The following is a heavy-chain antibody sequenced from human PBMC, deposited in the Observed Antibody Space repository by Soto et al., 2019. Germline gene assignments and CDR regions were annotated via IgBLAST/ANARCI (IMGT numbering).Heavy chain of an antibody. CDR3: VKDESINWYSGHFRH. V-gene: IGHV3-74*01. CDR1: GFTFSTYW. D-gene: IGHD6-13*01. Sequence: PGGSLRLSCAASGFTFSTYWMHWIRQVPGKGLEWVSRINSDASHTYYADSVKGRFTISRDNAKNSLHLQMNSLSAEDTAFYYCVKDESINWYSGHFRHWGQGTLVTVSS. J-gene: IGHJ1*01. CDR2: INSDASHT.